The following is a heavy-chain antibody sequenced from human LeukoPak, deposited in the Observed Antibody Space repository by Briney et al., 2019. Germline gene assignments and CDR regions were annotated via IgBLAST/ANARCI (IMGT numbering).Heavy chain of an antibody. CDR2: IYHSGST. V-gene: IGHV4-4*02. CDR3: AKTRSGSASGRHFDY. CDR1: GFSFTSSW. Sequence: PGGSLRLSCAASGFSFTSSWMSWVRQPPGKGLEWIGDIYHSGSTNYNPSLKSRVTISVDKSKNQFSLKLSSVTAADTAVYYCAKTRSGSASGRHFDYWGQGTLVTVSS. D-gene: IGHD3-22*01. J-gene: IGHJ4*02.